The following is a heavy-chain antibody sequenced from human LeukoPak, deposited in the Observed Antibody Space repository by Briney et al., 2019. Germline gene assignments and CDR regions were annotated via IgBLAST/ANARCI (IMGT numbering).Heavy chain of an antibody. CDR2: IYPGDSDT. V-gene: IGHV5-51*01. J-gene: IGHJ4*02. Sequence: GESLKISCKGSGYSFTTYWIGWVRQMPGKGLEWMGIIYPGDSDTRYSPSLQGQVTISVDKSISTTYLQWSSLKASDTAMYYCARRRKEGVDYWGQGTLVTVSS. CDR3: ARRRKEGVDY. CDR1: GYSFTTYW.